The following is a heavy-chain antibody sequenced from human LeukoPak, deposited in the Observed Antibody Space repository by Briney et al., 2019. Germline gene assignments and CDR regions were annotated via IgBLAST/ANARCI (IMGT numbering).Heavy chain of an antibody. CDR3: ARVLASVPAFYLDP. V-gene: IGHV1-2*02. Sequence: ASVKVSCKASGYTFTGYYMHWVRQAPGQGLEGMGWINPNSGGTNYAQKFQGRVTMTRDTSISTAYMELSRLRSDDTAVYYCARVLASVPAFYLDPWGQGTLVTVSS. J-gene: IGHJ5*02. CDR1: GYTFTGYY. D-gene: IGHD2-2*01. CDR2: INPNSGGT.